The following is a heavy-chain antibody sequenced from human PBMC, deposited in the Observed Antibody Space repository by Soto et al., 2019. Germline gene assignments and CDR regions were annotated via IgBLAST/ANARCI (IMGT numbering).Heavy chain of an antibody. J-gene: IGHJ4*02. Sequence: GGSLRLSCAASGFTFSSYGMHWVRQAPGKGLEWVAVISYDGSNKYYADSVKGRFTISSDNSKNTPYLQMNSLRAEDTAVYYCAKDLESIVATIGYWGQGTLVTVSS. CDR3: AKDLESIVATIGY. CDR1: GFTFSSYG. V-gene: IGHV3-30*18. D-gene: IGHD5-12*01. CDR2: ISYDGSNK.